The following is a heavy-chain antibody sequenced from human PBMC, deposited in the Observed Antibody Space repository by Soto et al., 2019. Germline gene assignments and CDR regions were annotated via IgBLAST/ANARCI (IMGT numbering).Heavy chain of an antibody. CDR1: GGSFSGYY. Sequence: PSETLSLTCAVYGGSFSGYYWSWIRQPPGKGLEWIGEINHSGSTNYNPSLKSRVTISVDTSKNQFSLKLSSVTAADTAVYYCGRGKVVRRYTHSSYMDVWGKGTTVTVSS. J-gene: IGHJ6*03. CDR2: INHSGST. CDR3: GRGKVVRRYTHSSYMDV. D-gene: IGHD3-10*01. V-gene: IGHV4-34*01.